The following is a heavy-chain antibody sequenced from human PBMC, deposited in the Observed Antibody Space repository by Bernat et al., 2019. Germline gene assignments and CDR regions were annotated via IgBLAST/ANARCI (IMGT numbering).Heavy chain of an antibody. CDR2: IYYSGST. CDR1: GGSISSSSYY. J-gene: IGHJ5*02. D-gene: IGHD6-6*01. Sequence: QVQLQESGPGLVKPSGTLSLTCAVSGGSISSSSYYWGWIRQPPGKGLEWIGSIYYSGSTYYNPSLKSRVTISVDTSKNQFSLKLSSVTAADTAVYYCARHLSGAARPSWFDPWGQGTLVTVSS. V-gene: IGHV4-39*01. CDR3: ARHLSGAARPSWFDP.